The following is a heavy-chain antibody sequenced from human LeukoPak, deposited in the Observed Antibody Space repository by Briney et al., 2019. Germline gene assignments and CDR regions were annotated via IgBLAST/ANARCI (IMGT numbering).Heavy chain of an antibody. CDR2: ISGSGGST. D-gene: IGHD3-22*01. J-gene: IGHJ4*02. Sequence: GGSLRLSCAASGFTFSNAWMTWVRQAPGKGLEWVSGISGSGGSTDYADSVKGRFTISRDNSKNTLYLQMNSLRAEDTAEYYCAKGPEFYYDSSGRNYFDYWGQGTLVTVSS. CDR1: GFTFSNAW. V-gene: IGHV3-23*01. CDR3: AKGPEFYYDSSGRNYFDY.